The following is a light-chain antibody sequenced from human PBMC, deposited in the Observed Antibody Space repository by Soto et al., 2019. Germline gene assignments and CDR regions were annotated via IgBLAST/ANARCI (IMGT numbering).Light chain of an antibody. J-gene: IGKJ5*01. CDR1: QSVSSNY. CDR3: QQYGSSPMT. CDR2: GAS. Sequence: EIVLTQSPGTLSLSPGERATLSCRASQSVSSNYLAWYQQKPGQAPRLLIYGASSRATGIPDRFSGSGSGTDFTLTISRLETEDFAVYYCQQYGSSPMTFGQGTRLEIK. V-gene: IGKV3-20*01.